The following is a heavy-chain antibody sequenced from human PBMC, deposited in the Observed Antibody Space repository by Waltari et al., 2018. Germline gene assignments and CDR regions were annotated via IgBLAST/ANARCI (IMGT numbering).Heavy chain of an antibody. CDR2: FDPERGET. CDR1: GYPFTELS. V-gene: IGHV1-24*01. D-gene: IGHD3-22*01. J-gene: IGHJ6*02. CDR3: ANMRYQFDTSGSRVDYYYYGMDV. Sequence: QVQLAQSGAEVKKPGASVTVSCWVSGYPFTELSIHWVRQAPGKGLEWMGGFDPERGETIYAQKCQGRVTMTEDRSIDTAYMELTSLRSEDTAVYYCANMRYQFDTSGSRVDYYYYGMDVWGQGTTVTVSS.